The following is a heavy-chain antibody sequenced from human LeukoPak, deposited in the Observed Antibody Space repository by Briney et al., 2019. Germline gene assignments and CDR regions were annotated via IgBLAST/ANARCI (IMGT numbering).Heavy chain of an antibody. Sequence: SVKVSCKASGGTFSSYAISWVRQAPGQGLEWMGRIIPIFGTANYAQKFQGRVTITTDESTRTAYMELSSLRSEDTAVYYCARDRRDGYNYFFDYWGQGTLVTVSS. V-gene: IGHV1-69*05. J-gene: IGHJ4*02. D-gene: IGHD5-24*01. CDR1: GGTFSSYA. CDR2: IIPIFGTA. CDR3: ARDRRDGYNYFFDY.